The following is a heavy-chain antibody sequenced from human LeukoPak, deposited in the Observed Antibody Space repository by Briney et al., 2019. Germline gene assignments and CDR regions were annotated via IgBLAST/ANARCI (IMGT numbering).Heavy chain of an antibody. CDR1: GFTFNTYA. CDR3: AKDRGRYFDWLYDF. D-gene: IGHD3-9*01. V-gene: IGHV3-30-3*01. J-gene: IGHJ4*02. CDR2: ISYDGSIK. Sequence: PGGSLRLSCAASGFTFNTYAMHWARQAPGKGLEWVAVISYDGSIKYYADPVKGRFTVSRDNSKNTLYLLMNSLRAEDTAAYYCAKDRGRYFDWLYDFWGQGTLVTVSS.